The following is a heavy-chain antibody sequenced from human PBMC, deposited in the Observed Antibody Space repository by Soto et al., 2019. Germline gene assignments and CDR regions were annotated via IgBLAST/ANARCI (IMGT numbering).Heavy chain of an antibody. CDR3: AKPPYCGGDCYSYFQH. J-gene: IGHJ1*01. D-gene: IGHD2-21*02. V-gene: IGHV3-30*18. CDR2: LSYDGSNK. Sequence: GGLLRLSYAALEFTFRGYGMHRVRQAPGKGLERVAVLSYDGSNKYYADSVKGRFTISRDNSKNTLYLQMNSLRAEDTAVFYCAKPPYCGGDCYSYFQHWGQGTLVTVSS. CDR1: EFTFRGYG.